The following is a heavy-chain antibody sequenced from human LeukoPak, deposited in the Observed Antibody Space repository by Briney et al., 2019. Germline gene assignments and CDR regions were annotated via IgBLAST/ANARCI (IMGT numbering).Heavy chain of an antibody. CDR1: GGSFSGYY. V-gene: IGHV4-34*01. CDR3: ARTPHIVVVVAAIPYYYGMDV. Sequence: SETLSLTCAVYGGSFSGYYWSWIRQPPGKGLEWIGEINHSGSTNYNPSLKSRVTISVDTSKNQFSLKLSSVTAADTAVYYCARTPHIVVVVAAIPYYYGMDVWGKGTTVTVSS. J-gene: IGHJ6*04. CDR2: INHSGST. D-gene: IGHD2-15*01.